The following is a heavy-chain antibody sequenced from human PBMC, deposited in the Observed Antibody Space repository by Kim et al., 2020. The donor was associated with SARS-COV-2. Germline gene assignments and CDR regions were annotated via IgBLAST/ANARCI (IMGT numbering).Heavy chain of an antibody. Sequence: GGSLRLSCAASGFTFSSYAMHWVRQAPGKGLEWVAVISYDGSNKYYADSVKGRFTISRDNSKNTLYLQMNSLRAEDTAVYYCARDGRVLLWFGELARDDAFDIWGQGTMVTVSS. J-gene: IGHJ3*02. CDR1: GFTFSSYA. V-gene: IGHV3-30*04. CDR3: ARDGRVLLWFGELARDDAFDI. CDR2: ISYDGSNK. D-gene: IGHD3-10*01.